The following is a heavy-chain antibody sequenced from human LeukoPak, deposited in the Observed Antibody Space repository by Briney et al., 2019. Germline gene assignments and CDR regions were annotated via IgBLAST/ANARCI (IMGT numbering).Heavy chain of an antibody. J-gene: IGHJ4*02. Sequence: SVKVSCKASGGTFSSYDISWVRQAPGQGLEWMGRIIPIFGTANYAQKFQGRVTITTDESTSTAYTELSSLRSEDTAVYYCARDSEIFGVVTPTFDYWGQGTLVTVSS. CDR3: ARDSEIFGVVTPTFDY. CDR2: IIPIFGTA. V-gene: IGHV1-69*05. D-gene: IGHD3-3*01. CDR1: GGTFSSYD.